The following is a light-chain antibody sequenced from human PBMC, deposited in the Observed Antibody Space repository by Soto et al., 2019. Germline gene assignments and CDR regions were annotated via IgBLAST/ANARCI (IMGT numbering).Light chain of an antibody. J-gene: IGKJ5*01. CDR2: GAS. CDR1: QSVSSGY. V-gene: IGKV3-20*01. CDR3: QQYGSPPIT. Sequence: EIVLTQSPGPLSLSPGERVTLSCGASQSVSSGYLAWYQQKPGQAPRLLIYGASSRATGIPDRFTGSGSGTDFTLTISKLEPEDFAVYSCQQYGSPPITFGQGTRLEIK.